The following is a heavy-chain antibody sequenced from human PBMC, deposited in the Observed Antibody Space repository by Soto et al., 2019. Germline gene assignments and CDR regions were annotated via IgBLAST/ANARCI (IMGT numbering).Heavy chain of an antibody. CDR2: ISSSSSYI. CDR1: GFTFSSYS. J-gene: IGHJ4*02. D-gene: IGHD2-2*01. V-gene: IGHV3-21*01. CDR3: APRYCSSTSCSEPFDY. Sequence: EVQLVESGGGLVKPGGSLRLSCAASGFTFSSYSMNWVRQAPGKGLEWVSSISSSSSYIYYADSVKGRFTISRDNAKNSLYLQMNSLRAEDTAVYYCAPRYCSSTSCSEPFDYWGQGTLVTVSS.